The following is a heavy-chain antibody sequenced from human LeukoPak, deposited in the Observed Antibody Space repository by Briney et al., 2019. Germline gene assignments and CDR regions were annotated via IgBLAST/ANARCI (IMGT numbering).Heavy chain of an antibody. J-gene: IGHJ4*02. V-gene: IGHV4-31*03. CDR1: GGSISSGGYY. CDR2: IYFSGST. D-gene: IGHD3-22*01. CDR3: ARTYYYDSTSAPYYFDY. Sequence: SETLSLTCTVSGGSISSGGYYWSWIRQHPGKGLEWVGYIYFSGSTYYNPSLKSRVTISVDTSKNQFSLKLSSVTAADTAVYYCARTYYYDSTSAPYYFDYWGQGTLVTVSS.